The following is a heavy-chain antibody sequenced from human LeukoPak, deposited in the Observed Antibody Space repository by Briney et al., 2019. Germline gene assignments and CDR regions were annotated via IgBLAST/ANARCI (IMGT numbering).Heavy chain of an antibody. Sequence: GGSLRLSCAASGFTFSSYSMNWVRQAPGKGPEWVSSISSSSGYIYYADSLKGRFTISRDNAKRSLFLQMNSLRAEDTAVYFCARALGSSAYYYLKVDAFDIWGQGTMVTVSS. CDR2: ISSSSGYI. CDR1: GFTFSSYS. V-gene: IGHV3-21*01. J-gene: IGHJ3*02. CDR3: ARALGSSAYYYLKVDAFDI. D-gene: IGHD3-22*01.